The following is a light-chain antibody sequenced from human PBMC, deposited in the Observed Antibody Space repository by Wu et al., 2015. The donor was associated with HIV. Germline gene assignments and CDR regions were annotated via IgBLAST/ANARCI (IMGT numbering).Light chain of an antibody. CDR2: GVS. CDR1: QSISANY. CDR3: QQYDTSPPWT. V-gene: IGKV3-20*01. J-gene: IGKJ1*01. Sequence: EIVLTQSPGTLPVSPGERATLFCRASQSISANYVAWYQQKPGQAPRLLIFGVSNRATGVPPRFSGSGSGTDFTLTISRLEPEDFAVYYCQQYDTSPPWTFGQGTRVEVK.